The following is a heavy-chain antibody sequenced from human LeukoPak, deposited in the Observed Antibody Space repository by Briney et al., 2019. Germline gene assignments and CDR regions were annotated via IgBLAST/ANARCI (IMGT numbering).Heavy chain of an antibody. CDR3: ALTVTTSYAFNI. Sequence: WASVKVSCKASGYTFTAYYMHWVRQAPGQGLEWMGWINPNSGGTNYAQKFQGRVPMTRDTSISTAYMELSRLRSDDTAVYYCALTVTTSYAFNIWGQGTMVTVSS. V-gene: IGHV1-2*02. CDR2: INPNSGGT. J-gene: IGHJ3*02. CDR1: GYTFTAYY. D-gene: IGHD4-17*01.